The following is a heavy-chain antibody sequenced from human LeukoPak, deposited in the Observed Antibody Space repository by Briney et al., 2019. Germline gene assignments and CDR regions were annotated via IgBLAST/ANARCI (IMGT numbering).Heavy chain of an antibody. CDR3: AKYFDY. J-gene: IGHJ4*02. CDR1: GFTFSSYS. CDR2: ISYDGSNK. V-gene: IGHV3-30*18. Sequence: GGSLRLSCAASGFTFSSYSMNWVRQAPGKGLEWVAVISYDGSNKYYADSVKGRFTISRDNSKNTLYLQMNSLRAEDTAVYYCAKYFDYWGQGTLVTVSS.